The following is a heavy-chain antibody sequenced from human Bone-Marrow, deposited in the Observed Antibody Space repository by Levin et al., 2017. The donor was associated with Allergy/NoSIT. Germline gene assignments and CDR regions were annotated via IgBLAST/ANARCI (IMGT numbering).Heavy chain of an antibody. Sequence: PSETLSLTCAASGFTFSSYAMHWVRQAPGKGLEWVAVISYDGSNKYYADSVKGRFTISRDNSKNTLYLQMNSLRAEDTAVYYCARDTVAAAGPFDYWGQGTLVTVSS. V-gene: IGHV3-30*04. J-gene: IGHJ4*02. CDR2: ISYDGSNK. D-gene: IGHD6-13*01. CDR1: GFTFSSYA. CDR3: ARDTVAAAGPFDY.